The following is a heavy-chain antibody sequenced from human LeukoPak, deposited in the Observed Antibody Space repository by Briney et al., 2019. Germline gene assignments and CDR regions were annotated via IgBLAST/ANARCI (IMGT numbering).Heavy chain of an antibody. V-gene: IGHV4-34*01. CDR1: GGSFSGYY. CDR2: INHSGST. J-gene: IGHJ4*02. CDR3: ARHGGYSSPFFYY. Sequence: SETLSLTCAVYGGSFSGYYWSWIRQPPGKGLEWIGEINHSGSTNYNPSLKSRVTISVDTSKNQFSLKLSSVTAADTAVYYCARHGGYSSPFFYYWGQGTLVTVSS. D-gene: IGHD6-13*01.